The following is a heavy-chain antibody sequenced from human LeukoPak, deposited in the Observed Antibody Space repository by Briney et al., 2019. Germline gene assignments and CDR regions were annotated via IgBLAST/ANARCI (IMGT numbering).Heavy chain of an antibody. V-gene: IGHV3-23*01. CDR3: AKASRQAAVASPLDY. D-gene: IGHD6-19*01. CDR2: IGGVGDRT. J-gene: IGHJ4*02. Sequence: PGGSLRLSCAASGFTFSSYSMNWVRQAPGKGLEWVAGIGGVGDRTHYADSVKGRFTISRDNSKDTLFLQMNSLKADDTAVYYCAKASRQAAVASPLDYWGQGSLVTVSS. CDR1: GFTFSSYS.